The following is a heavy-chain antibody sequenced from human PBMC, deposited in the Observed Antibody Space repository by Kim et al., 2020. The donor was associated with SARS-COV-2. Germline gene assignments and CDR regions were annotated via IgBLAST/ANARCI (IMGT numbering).Heavy chain of an antibody. D-gene: IGHD4-4*01. CDR2: MNPNSGNT. Sequence: ASVKVSCKASGYTFTSYDINWVRQATGQGLEWMGWMNPNSGNTGDAQKFQGRVTMTRNTSISTAYMELSSLRSEDTAVYYCARGSGERGFSPFCVLGNYAYNWFDTWGQGTLVSVSS. CDR3: ARGSGERGFSPFCVLGNYAYNWFDT. CDR1: GYTFTSYD. V-gene: IGHV1-8*01. J-gene: IGHJ5*02.